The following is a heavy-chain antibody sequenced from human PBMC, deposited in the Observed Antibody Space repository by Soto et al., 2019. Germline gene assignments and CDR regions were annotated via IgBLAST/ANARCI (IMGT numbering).Heavy chain of an antibody. V-gene: IGHV1-18*01. CDR3: ARDQYYDFWSGYYRSYYYYGMDV. CDR2: ISAYNGNT. J-gene: IGHJ6*02. CDR1: GYTFTSYG. Sequence: QVQLVQSGAEVKKPGASVKVSCKASGYTFTSYGISWVRQAPGQGLEWMGWISAYNGNTNYAQKLQGRVTMTTDTATSTAYMGLRSLRSDDTAVYYCARDQYYDFWSGYYRSYYYYGMDVWGQGTTVTVSS. D-gene: IGHD3-3*01.